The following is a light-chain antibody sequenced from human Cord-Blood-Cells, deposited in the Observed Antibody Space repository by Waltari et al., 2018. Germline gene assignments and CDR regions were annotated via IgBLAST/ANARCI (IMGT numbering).Light chain of an antibody. J-gene: IGKJ2*01. CDR2: GAS. Sequence: EIVMTQSPATLSVSPGERATLSCRASQSVSSNLSWYQQKPGQAPRLLIYGASTRATGIPARFSGSWSGTEFTLTISSLQSEDFAVYYCQQYNNWPPVTFGQGTKLEIK. CDR1: QSVSSN. CDR3: QQYNNWPPVT. V-gene: IGKV3-15*01.